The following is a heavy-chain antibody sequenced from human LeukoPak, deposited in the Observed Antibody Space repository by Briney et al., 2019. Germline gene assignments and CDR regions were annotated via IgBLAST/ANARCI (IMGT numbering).Heavy chain of an antibody. D-gene: IGHD3-10*01. CDR3: ARVMATLVRGVAPSVAPAYYYSMDV. V-gene: IGHV3-74*01. Sequence: QTGGSLRLSCAASGFTFSSYWMHWVRQAPGKGLVWVSRINSDGSSTSYADSVKGRFTISRDNAKNTLYLQMNSLRAEDTAVYYCARVMATLVRGVAPSVAPAYYYSMDVWGKGTTVTISS. J-gene: IGHJ6*03. CDR1: GFTFSSYW. CDR2: INSDGSST.